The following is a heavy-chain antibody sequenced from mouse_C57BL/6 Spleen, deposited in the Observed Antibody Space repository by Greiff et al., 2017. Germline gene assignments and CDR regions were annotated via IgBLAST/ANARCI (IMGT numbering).Heavy chain of an antibody. J-gene: IGHJ2*01. D-gene: IGHD1-1*01. CDR3: ARDYGSSYVRRYFDY. CDR2: IDPSDSYT. Sequence: QVQLQQPGAELVKPGASVKLSCKASGYTFTSYWMQWVKQRPGQGLEWIGEIDPSDSYTNYNQKFKGKATLTVDTSSSTAYMQLSSLTSEDSAVYYCARDYGSSYVRRYFDYWGQGTTLTVSS. V-gene: IGHV1-50*01. CDR1: GYTFTSYW.